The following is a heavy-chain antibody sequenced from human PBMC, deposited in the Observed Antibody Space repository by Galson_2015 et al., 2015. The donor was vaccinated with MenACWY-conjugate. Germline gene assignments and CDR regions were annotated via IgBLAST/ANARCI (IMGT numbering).Heavy chain of an antibody. CDR1: GFTFSNYA. CDR2: ISDNRDYK. V-gene: IGHV3-23*01. J-gene: IGHJ4*02. CDR3: AKFDGSGTYSYYFDY. D-gene: IGHD3-10*01. Sequence: SLRLSCAASGFTFSNYAMTWVRQAPGKGLEWVSVISDNRDYKHYADSVKGRFTISRDNSKNTLYLQMNSLRAADTAVYYCAKFDGSGTYSYYFDYWGQGTLVTVSS.